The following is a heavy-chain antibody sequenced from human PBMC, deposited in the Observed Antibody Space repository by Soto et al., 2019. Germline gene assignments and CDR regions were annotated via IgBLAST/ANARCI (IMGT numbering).Heavy chain of an antibody. CDR1: GGTFSNYP. CDR2: IIPIFGTV. CDR3: ARGNHRWLQLWYFDL. Sequence: QVQLVQSGAEVKKPGSSVKVSCKASGGTFSNYPVSWVRQAPGQGLEWMGGIIPIFGTVNYAQKFQGRLKITADESPSTVYMELSSLRSEDTAVYYCARGNHRWLQLWYFDLWGRGTLVTVSS. J-gene: IGHJ2*01. V-gene: IGHV1-69*12. D-gene: IGHD5-12*01.